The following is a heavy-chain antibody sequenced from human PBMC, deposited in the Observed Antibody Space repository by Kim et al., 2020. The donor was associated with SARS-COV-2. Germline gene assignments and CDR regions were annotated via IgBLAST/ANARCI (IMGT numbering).Heavy chain of an antibody. D-gene: IGHD3-10*01. CDR3: AKDYYYGSPYYYYGMDV. Sequence: GGSLRLSCAASGFTFSSYGMHWVRQAPGKGLEWVAVISYDGSNKYYADSVKGRFTISRDNSKNTLYLQMNSLRAEDTAVYYCAKDYYYGSPYYYYGMDVWGQGTTVTVSS. J-gene: IGHJ6*02. CDR2: ISYDGSNK. V-gene: IGHV3-30*18. CDR1: GFTFSSYG.